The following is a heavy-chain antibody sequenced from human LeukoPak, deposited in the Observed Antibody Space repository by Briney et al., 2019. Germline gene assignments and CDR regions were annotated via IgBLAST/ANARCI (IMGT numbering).Heavy chain of an antibody. CDR1: GYTLTELS. Sequence: ASVKVSCKVSGYTLTELSMHWVRQAPGKGLEWMGGFDPEDGETIYAQKFQGRVTMTEDTSTDTAYMELSSLRSEDTAVYYCATSPSNMVRGSSFFQHWGQGTLVTVPS. CDR3: ATSPSNMVRGSSFFQH. D-gene: IGHD3-10*01. V-gene: IGHV1-24*01. J-gene: IGHJ1*01. CDR2: FDPEDGET.